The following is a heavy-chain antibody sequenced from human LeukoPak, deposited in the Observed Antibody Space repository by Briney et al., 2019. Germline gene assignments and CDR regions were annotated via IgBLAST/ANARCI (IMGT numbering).Heavy chain of an antibody. CDR3: AREVASGWYSGMDV. V-gene: IGHV3-30*04. CDR2: ISYDGSNK. J-gene: IGHJ6*02. CDR1: GFTFSSYA. Sequence: PGRSLRLSCAASGFTFSSYAMHWVRQAPGKGLEWVAVISYDGSNKYYADSVKGRFTISRDNSKNTLYLQMNSLRAEDTAVYYCAREVASGWYSGMDVWGQGTTVTVSS. D-gene: IGHD6-25*01.